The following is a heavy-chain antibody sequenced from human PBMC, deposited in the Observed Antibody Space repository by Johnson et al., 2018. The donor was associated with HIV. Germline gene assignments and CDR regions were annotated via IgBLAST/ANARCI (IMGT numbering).Heavy chain of an antibody. CDR1: GFTFSSYD. CDR2: IGSTGDT. CDR3: ARDWVIGDAFDI. J-gene: IGHJ3*02. Sequence: SGFTFSSYDMHWVRQATGKGLEWVSGIGSTGDTYYPGSVQGRFTISRDNSKNTLYLQMNSLRAEDTAVYYCARDWVIGDAFDIWGQGTKVTVSS. D-gene: IGHD2-21*01. V-gene: IGHV3-13*04.